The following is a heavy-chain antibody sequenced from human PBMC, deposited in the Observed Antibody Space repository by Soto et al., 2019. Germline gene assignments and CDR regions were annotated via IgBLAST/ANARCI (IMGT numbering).Heavy chain of an antibody. CDR1: GFTFSSYG. J-gene: IGHJ6*02. Sequence: QVQLVESGGGVVQPGRSLRLSCAASGFTFSSYGMHWVRQAPGKGLEWVAVISYDGSNKYYADSVKGRFTISRDNSKNTLYLQMDSLRAEDTAVYYCAKATVGYSYGYISYGMDVWGQGTTVTVSS. CDR2: ISYDGSNK. CDR3: AKATVGYSYGYISYGMDV. V-gene: IGHV3-30*18. D-gene: IGHD5-18*01.